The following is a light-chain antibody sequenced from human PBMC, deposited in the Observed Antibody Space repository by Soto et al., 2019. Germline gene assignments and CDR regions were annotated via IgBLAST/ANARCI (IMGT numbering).Light chain of an antibody. CDR2: DAS. J-gene: IGKJ2*02. Sequence: EIVLTQSPATLSLSPGERATLSCRASHSVSSYLPWYQQKPGQAPRLLIYDASNRATGIAARVSGSVARTGFTRAIRGVWPEDVAVYCCQQRSNWPACTCDQGTKLEIK. CDR3: QQRSNWPACT. V-gene: IGKV3-11*01. CDR1: HSVSSY.